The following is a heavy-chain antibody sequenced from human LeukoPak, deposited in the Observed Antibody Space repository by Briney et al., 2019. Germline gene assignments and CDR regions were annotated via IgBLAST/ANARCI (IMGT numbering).Heavy chain of an antibody. CDR1: GFTFSSYA. CDR3: AREAWELHYMDV. CDR2: ISSNGGST. V-gene: IGHV3-64*01. J-gene: IGHJ6*03. Sequence: GGSLRLSCAASGFTFSSYAMHWVRQAPGKGLEYVSAISSNGGSTYYANSVKGRFTISRDNSKNTLYLQMGSLRAEDMAVYYCAREAWELHYMDVWGKGTTVTVSS. D-gene: IGHD1-26*01.